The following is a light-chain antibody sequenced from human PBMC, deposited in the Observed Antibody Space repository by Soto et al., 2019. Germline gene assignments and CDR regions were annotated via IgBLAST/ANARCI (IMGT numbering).Light chain of an antibody. Sequence: PGXXATLSCRASQSVSSNLAWYQQKPGQAPRLLIYGASTRATGIPAMFSGSGSGTEFTLTISSLQSEDFAVYYCQQYNNWPPWTFGQGTKADIK. CDR3: QQYNNWPPWT. CDR2: GAS. CDR1: QSVSSN. V-gene: IGKV3-15*01. J-gene: IGKJ1*01.